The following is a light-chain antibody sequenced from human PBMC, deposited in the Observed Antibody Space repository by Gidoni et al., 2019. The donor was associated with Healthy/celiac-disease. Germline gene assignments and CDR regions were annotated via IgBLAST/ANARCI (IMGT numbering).Light chain of an antibody. J-gene: IGKJ1*01. CDR2: AAS. Sequence: AIRMTQSQSSFSASTGDRFTITCRASQGISSYLAWYQQKPGKAPKLLIYAASTLQSGVPSRFSGSGSGTDFTLTISCLQSEDCATYYCQQYYSYHRTFGQGTKVEIK. V-gene: IGKV1-8*01. CDR1: QGISSY. CDR3: QQYYSYHRT.